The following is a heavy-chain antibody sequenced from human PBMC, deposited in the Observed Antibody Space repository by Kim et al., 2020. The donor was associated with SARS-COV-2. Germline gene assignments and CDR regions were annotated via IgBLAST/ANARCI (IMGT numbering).Heavy chain of an antibody. CDR3: ARDHYDVWRGYGVTYYY. CDR2: ISYDGSNK. J-gene: IGHJ6*01. CDR1: GFTFSSYA. Sequence: GGSLRLSCAASGFTFSSYAMHWVRQAPGKGLEWVAVISYDGSNKYYADSVKGRFTISRDNSKNTLYLQMNSLRAEDTAVYYCARDHYDVWRGYGVTYYY. V-gene: IGHV3-30-3*01. D-gene: IGHD3-3*01.